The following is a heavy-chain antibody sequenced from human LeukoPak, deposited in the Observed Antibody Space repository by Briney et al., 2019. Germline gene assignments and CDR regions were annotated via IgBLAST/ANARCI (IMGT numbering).Heavy chain of an antibody. V-gene: IGHV3-66*03. Sequence: PGGSLRLSCAASGFTVSTNYMSWVRQAPGKGLVWVSVIYSSGSTYYAGSVKGRFTIFRDNSKNTLYLQMNSLRAEDTAVYYCARDGGLAPYSSSTPFDYWGQGTLVTVSS. CDR3: ARDGGLAPYSSSTPFDY. CDR1: GFTVSTNY. D-gene: IGHD6-6*01. CDR2: IYSSGST. J-gene: IGHJ4*02.